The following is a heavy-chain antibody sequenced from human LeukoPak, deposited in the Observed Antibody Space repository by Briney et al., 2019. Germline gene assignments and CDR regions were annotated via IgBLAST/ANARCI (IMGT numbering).Heavy chain of an antibody. V-gene: IGHV3-30*02. Sequence: GGSLRLSCAASGFTFSTYGMHWVRQAPGKGLEGVAFIRYDGSNEYYADSVKGRFTISRDNSKNTLYLQMDSLRAEDTAVYYCARTKYTSSWYGPFDYWGQGTLVTVSS. CDR3: ARTKYTSSWYGPFDY. D-gene: IGHD6-13*01. CDR2: IRYDGSNE. J-gene: IGHJ4*02. CDR1: GFTFSTYG.